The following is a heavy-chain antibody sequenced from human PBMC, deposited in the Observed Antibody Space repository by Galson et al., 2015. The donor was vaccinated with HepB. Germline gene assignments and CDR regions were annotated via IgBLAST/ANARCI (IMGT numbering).Heavy chain of an antibody. CDR3: VKVRLVGGPLFDY. V-gene: IGHV3-64D*06. Sequence: SLRLSCAASGFTFSSYAMHWVRQAPGKGLEYVSAISSNGGSTYYADSVKGRFTISRDNSKNTLYLQMSSLRAEDTAVYYCVKVRLVGGPLFDYWGQGTLVTVSS. D-gene: IGHD1-26*01. CDR1: GFTFSSYA. J-gene: IGHJ4*02. CDR2: ISSNGGST.